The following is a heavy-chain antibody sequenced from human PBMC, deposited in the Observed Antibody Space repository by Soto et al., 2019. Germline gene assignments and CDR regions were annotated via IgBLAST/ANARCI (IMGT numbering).Heavy chain of an antibody. J-gene: IGHJ4*02. Sequence: EVQLVESGGGLVQPGRSLRLSCAASGFTFDDYAMHWVRQAPGKGLEWVSGISWNSGSIGYADSVKGRFTISRDNAKNSLYLQMNSLRAEDTALYYCAKDTTLGDAIAVAGVEYWGQGTLVTVSS. CDR3: AKDTTLGDAIAVAGVEY. CDR1: GFTFDDYA. CDR2: ISWNSGSI. V-gene: IGHV3-9*01. D-gene: IGHD6-19*01.